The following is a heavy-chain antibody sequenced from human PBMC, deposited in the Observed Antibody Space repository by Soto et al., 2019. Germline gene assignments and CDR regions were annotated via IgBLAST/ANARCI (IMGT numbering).Heavy chain of an antibody. D-gene: IGHD1-26*01. Sequence: PGGSLRLSCAASGFTFSSDSMNWVRQAPGKGLEWVSSISGSSSYIYYADSVKGRFTISRDNAKNSLYLQMNSLRAEGTAVYYCAREVGASAFDIWGQGTMVTVSS. CDR1: GFTFSSDS. CDR2: ISGSSSYI. V-gene: IGHV3-21*01. CDR3: AREVGASAFDI. J-gene: IGHJ3*02.